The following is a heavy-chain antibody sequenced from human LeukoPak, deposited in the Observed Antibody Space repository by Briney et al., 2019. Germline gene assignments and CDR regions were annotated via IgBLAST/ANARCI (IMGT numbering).Heavy chain of an antibody. CDR2: ISSSSSTI. J-gene: IGHJ4*02. V-gene: IGHV3-48*01. CDR3: ARDEQWLTDY. CDR1: GFTFSSYS. Sequence: GGSLRLSCAASGFTFSSYSMNWVRQAPGKGLEWVSYISSSSSTIYYADSVKGRFTISRDNAKNSLYLQMNSLRAEDTAVYYCARDEQWLTDYWGQGTLVTVSS. D-gene: IGHD6-19*01.